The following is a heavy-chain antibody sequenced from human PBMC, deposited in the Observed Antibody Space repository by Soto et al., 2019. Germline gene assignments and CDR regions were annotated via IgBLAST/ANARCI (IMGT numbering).Heavy chain of an antibody. CDR3: ALEFCSGGNCYTYYFDP. CDR2: INTDGSNT. D-gene: IGHD2-15*01. CDR1: GLTFNRYR. J-gene: IGHJ5*02. V-gene: IGHV3-74*01. Sequence: GGSLRLSCAASGLTFNRYRMHGVRHAPGKGLVWVSHINTDGSNTNYADSVKGRFTISRDNAKSTLFLQMNSLRDEDTAVYYCALEFCSGGNCYTYYFDPWGQGSPVTVSS.